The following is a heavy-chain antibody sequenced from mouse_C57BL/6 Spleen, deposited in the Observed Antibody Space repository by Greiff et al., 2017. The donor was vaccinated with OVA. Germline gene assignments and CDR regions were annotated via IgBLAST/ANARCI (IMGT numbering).Heavy chain of an antibody. CDR1: GYAFSSSW. Sequence: VQLQQSGPELVKPGASVKISCKASGYAFSSSWMNWVKQRPGKGLEWIGRIYPGDGDTNYNGKFKGKATLTADKSSSTAYMQLSSLTSEDSAVYFCARCPTAQGYFDYWGQGTTLTVSS. CDR2: IYPGDGDT. J-gene: IGHJ2*01. V-gene: IGHV1-82*01. D-gene: IGHD3-2*02. CDR3: ARCPTAQGYFDY.